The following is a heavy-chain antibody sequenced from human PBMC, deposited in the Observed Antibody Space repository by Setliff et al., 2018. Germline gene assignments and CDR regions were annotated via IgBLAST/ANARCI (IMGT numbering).Heavy chain of an antibody. D-gene: IGHD2-15*01. V-gene: IGHV1-18*01. Sequence: ASVKVSCKASGYIFSSYGISWVRQAPGQGLQWMGWISSYNTDITNYAERFQGRITMTTDTSTSAAYMELRGLRSDDAAIYYCAISTLSICSGGSCPNVFDVWGPGTLVTVSS. J-gene: IGHJ3*01. CDR2: ISSYNTDIT. CDR1: GYIFSSYG. CDR3: AISTLSICSGGSCPNVFDV.